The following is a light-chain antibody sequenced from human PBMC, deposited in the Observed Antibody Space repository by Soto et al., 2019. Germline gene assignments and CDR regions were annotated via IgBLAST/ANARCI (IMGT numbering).Light chain of an antibody. V-gene: IGKV3-20*01. CDR1: QSVSSNY. CDR3: QHYGSSPWT. Sequence: EIVLTQSPGTLSLSPGERATLSCRASQSVSSNYLAWYQQKPCQAPRPRIYGASSRATGIPDRFSGSGAGTDFTLTISRLEPEDFAVYYCQHYGSSPWTFGQGTKVDIK. J-gene: IGKJ1*01. CDR2: GAS.